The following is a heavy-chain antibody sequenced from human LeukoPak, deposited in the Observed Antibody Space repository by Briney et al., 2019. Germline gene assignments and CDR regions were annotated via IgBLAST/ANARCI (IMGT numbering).Heavy chain of an antibody. CDR2: IYYSGST. V-gene: IGHV4-59*01. Sequence: PSETLSLTCTVSGGSISSYYWSWIRQPPGKGLEWIGYIYYSGSTNYNPSLKSRVAISIDTSKNHFSLKLSSVTAADTAVYYCARVTSSWYGVDYWGQGTLVTVSS. D-gene: IGHD6-13*01. CDR3: ARVTSSWYGVDY. CDR1: GGSISSYY. J-gene: IGHJ4*02.